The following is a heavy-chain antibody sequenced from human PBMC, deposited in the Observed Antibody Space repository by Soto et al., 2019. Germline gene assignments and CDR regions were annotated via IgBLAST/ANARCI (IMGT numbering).Heavy chain of an antibody. D-gene: IGHD2-21*01. J-gene: IGHJ4*02. Sequence: ASVKVSCKASGYTFTSYYMHWVRQAPGQGLEWMGIINPSGGSTSYAQKFQGRVTMTRDASTSTVYMELSSLRSEDTAVYYCARACCGGDCYSPQFDYWGQGTLVTVSS. CDR3: ARACCGGDCYSPQFDY. V-gene: IGHV1-46*03. CDR2: INPSGGST. CDR1: GYTFTSYY.